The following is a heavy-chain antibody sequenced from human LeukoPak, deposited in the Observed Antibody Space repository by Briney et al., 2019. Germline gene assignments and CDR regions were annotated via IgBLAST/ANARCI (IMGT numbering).Heavy chain of an antibody. CDR2: INHGEST. J-gene: IGHJ6*02. D-gene: IGHD3-22*01. V-gene: IGHV4-34*01. Sequence: SETLSLTCAVSGGSFSGYYWYWIRQPPGKGLEWIGEINHGESTNYNPSLKSRATLSVDTSKNQFTLKLTSVTAADTAVYYCARGRTYYYDTSGYYPSIYYGMDVWGQGTTVIVSS. CDR1: GGSFSGYY. CDR3: ARGRTYYYDTSGYYPSIYYGMDV.